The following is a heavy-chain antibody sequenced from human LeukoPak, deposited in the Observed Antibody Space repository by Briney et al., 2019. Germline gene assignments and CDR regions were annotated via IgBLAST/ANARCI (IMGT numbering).Heavy chain of an antibody. CDR3: ARDYRARLDY. J-gene: IGHJ4*02. V-gene: IGHV3-7*01. CDR1: EFTFGNFW. Sequence: ESLRLSCAASEFTFGNFWMTWVRQAPGKGLEWVANIKEDGSDKYYVDSVKGRFTISRDNARTSLYLQMNSLRAEDTAVYYCARDYRARLDYWGQGTLVTVSS. CDR2: IKEDGSDK.